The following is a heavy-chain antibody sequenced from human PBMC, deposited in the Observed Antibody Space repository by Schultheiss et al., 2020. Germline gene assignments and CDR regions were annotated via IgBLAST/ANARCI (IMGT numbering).Heavy chain of an antibody. D-gene: IGHD3-22*01. CDR1: GFTFSSYG. V-gene: IGHV3-30*03. CDR2: ISYHGTNK. J-gene: IGHJ4*02. Sequence: GESLKISCAASGFTFSSYGMHWVRQAPGKGLEWVAVISYHGTNKYYADSVKGRFTISRDNSKNTLYLQMNSLRAEDTAVYYCARTYYYDSSGYFGYYFDYWGQGTLVTVSS. CDR3: ARTYYYDSSGYFGYYFDY.